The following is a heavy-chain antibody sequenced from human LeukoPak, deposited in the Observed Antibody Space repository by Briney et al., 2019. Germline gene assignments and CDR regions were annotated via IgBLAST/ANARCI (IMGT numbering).Heavy chain of an antibody. J-gene: IGHJ4*02. CDR1: GYSFTNYK. V-gene: IGHV1-46*01. CDR2: MDPTGTTS. Sequence: ASVKVSCKASGYSFTNYKMHWMRQVPGQGLEWMGIMDPTGTTSRYAFKFQGRITVTRDTSTSTVYMELRSLRSDDTAVYYCARDSWNYCSDYWGQGTRVTVSS. CDR3: ARDSWNYCSDY. D-gene: IGHD1-7*01.